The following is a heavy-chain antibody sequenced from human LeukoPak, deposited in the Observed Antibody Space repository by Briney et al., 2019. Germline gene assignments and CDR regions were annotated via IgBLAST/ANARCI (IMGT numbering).Heavy chain of an antibody. Sequence: SETLSLTCAVYGGSFSGYYWSWIRQPPGKGLEWIGEINHSGSTNYNPSLKSRVTISVDTSKNQFSLKLSSVTAADTAVYYCARVWCSGGSCYSSRGAFDIWGQGTMVTVSS. J-gene: IGHJ3*02. CDR3: ARVWCSGGSCYSSRGAFDI. CDR1: GGSFSGYY. V-gene: IGHV4-34*01. CDR2: INHSGST. D-gene: IGHD2-15*01.